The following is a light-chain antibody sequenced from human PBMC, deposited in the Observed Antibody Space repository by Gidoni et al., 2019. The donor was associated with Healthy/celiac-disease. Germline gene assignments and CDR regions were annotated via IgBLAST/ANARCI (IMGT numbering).Light chain of an antibody. V-gene: IGLV1-44*01. J-gene: IGLJ3*02. CDR2: SNN. Sequence: QSVLTQPHSASGTPGQRVTISCSGSSSNIGSNTVNWYQQLPGTAPKLLLYSNNQRPSGVPDRFSGSKSGTSAALAISGLQSEDEADYYCAAWDDSLNGWVFGGGTKLTVL. CDR1: SSNIGSNT. CDR3: AAWDDSLNGWV.